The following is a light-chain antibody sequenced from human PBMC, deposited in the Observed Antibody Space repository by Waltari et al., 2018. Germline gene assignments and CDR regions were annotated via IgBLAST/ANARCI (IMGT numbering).Light chain of an antibody. V-gene: IGKV1-16*01. CDR2: RAS. CDR3: QQGYSYPLT. J-gene: IGKJ4*01. CDR1: QGIGNN. Sequence: LQMTQSPSSLSASVGATVTITCQASQGIGNNLNWYQQKPGKAPKLLIYRASSLQSGIPSRFSGSGSGTDFTLTISSLQPEDFATYYCQQGYSYPLTFGGGTKVEIK.